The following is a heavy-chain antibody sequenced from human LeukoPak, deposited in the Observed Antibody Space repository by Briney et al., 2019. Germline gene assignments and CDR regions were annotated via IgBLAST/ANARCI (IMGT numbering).Heavy chain of an antibody. V-gene: IGHV3-30*04. J-gene: IGHJ4*02. CDR1: GFTFSGYA. Sequence: GGSLRLSCAASGFTFSGYAMHWVRQAPGKGLEWVAVISYDGSNKYYADSVKGQFTISRDNSKNTLYLQMNSLRAEDTAVYYCARGPRGTIFGVVTLYYFDYWGQGTLVTVSS. D-gene: IGHD3-3*01. CDR2: ISYDGSNK. CDR3: ARGPRGTIFGVVTLYYFDY.